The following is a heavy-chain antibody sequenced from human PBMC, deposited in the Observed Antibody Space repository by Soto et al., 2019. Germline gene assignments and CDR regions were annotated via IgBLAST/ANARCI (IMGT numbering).Heavy chain of an antibody. D-gene: IGHD3-3*01. CDR2: ISGSGGST. V-gene: IGHV3-23*01. CDR1: GFTFSSYA. Sequence: PGGSLRLSCAASGFTFSSYAMSWVRQAPGKGLEWVSAISGSGGSTYYADSVKGRFTISRDNSKNTLYLQMNSLIAEDTAVYYCAKVVSLLRFLEWPIGMDVWGQGTTVTVSS. CDR3: AKVVSLLRFLEWPIGMDV. J-gene: IGHJ6*02.